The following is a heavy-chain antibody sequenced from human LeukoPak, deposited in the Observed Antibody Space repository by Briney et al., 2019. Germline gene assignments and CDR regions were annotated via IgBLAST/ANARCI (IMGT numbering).Heavy chain of an antibody. J-gene: IGHJ6*02. CDR2: ISSSSSYI. CDR1: GFTFSSYS. D-gene: IGHD3-10*01. CDR3: AREYYYGSGSPLVYYGMDV. Sequence: GGSLRLSCAASGFTFSSYSMNWVRQAPGKGLEWVSSISSSSSYIYYADSVKGRFTISRDNAKNSLYLQMNSLRAEDTAVYYCAREYYYGSGSPLVYYGMDVWGQGTTVTVPS. V-gene: IGHV3-21*01.